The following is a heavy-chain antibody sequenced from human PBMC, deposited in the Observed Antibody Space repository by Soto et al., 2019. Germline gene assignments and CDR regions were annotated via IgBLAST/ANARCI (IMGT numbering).Heavy chain of an antibody. CDR1: GFTFISFG. D-gene: IGHD4-17*01. V-gene: IGHV3-30*18. CDR3: AKDRWGDFGDLNLPGY. Sequence: QVLLVESGGGVVQPGRSLRLSCAASGFTFISFGMHWVRQAPGKGLEWVAVISDDGSTKHYADSVKGRFTISRDNSKNTLYLTMNSLGPEDTAVYYCAKDRWGDFGDLNLPGYWGQGTLVTVSS. CDR2: ISDDGSTK. J-gene: IGHJ4*02.